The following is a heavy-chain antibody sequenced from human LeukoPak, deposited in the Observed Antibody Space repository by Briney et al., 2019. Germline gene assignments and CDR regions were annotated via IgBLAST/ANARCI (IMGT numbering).Heavy chain of an antibody. V-gene: IGHV4-59*01. D-gene: IGHD2-21*02. CDR3: ARAGQCGGDCYSLDY. J-gene: IGHJ4*02. CDR1: GGSINGYS. Sequence: PSETLSLTCTVSGGSINGYSWTWIRQPPGKGLEWIGCMYYSGSTNYNPSLKSRVTISVDTSKNQFSLKLRSVTAADTAVYYCARAGQCGGDCYSLDYWGQGTLVTVSS. CDR2: MYYSGST.